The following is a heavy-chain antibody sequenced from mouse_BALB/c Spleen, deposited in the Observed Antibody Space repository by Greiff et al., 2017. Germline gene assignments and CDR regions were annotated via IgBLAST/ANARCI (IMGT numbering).Heavy chain of an antibody. V-gene: IGHV1-54*01. Sequence: VQLQQSGAELVRPGTSVKVSCKASGYAFTNYLIEWVKQRPGQGLEWIGVINPGSGGTNYNEKFKGKATLTADKSSSTAYMQLSSLTSDDSAVYFCARDYYGNFDYWGQGTTLTVSS. J-gene: IGHJ2*01. D-gene: IGHD2-1*01. CDR2: INPGSGGT. CDR1: GYAFTNYL. CDR3: ARDYYGNFDY.